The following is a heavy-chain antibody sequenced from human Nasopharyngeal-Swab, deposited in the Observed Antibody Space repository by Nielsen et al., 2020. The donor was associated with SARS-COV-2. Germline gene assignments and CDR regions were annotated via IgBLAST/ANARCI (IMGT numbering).Heavy chain of an antibody. D-gene: IGHD2-21*01. Sequence: WVRQAPGQGLEWMGGIIPIFGTANYAQKFRGRVTITADESTSTAYMELSSLRSEDTAVYYCARSLSPDCGGDCYYFDYWGQGTLVTVSS. CDR2: IIPIFGTA. J-gene: IGHJ4*02. CDR3: ARSLSPDCGGDCYYFDY. V-gene: IGHV1-69*01.